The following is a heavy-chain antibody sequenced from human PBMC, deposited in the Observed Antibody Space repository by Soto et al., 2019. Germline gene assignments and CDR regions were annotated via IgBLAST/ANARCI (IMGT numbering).Heavy chain of an antibody. CDR2: MNSGGRS. Sequence: GGTLRLSCAAPGFTLSHYSMSWVRQAPGKGLEWVSGMNSGGRSYYADSVKGRFTISRDTSKNMLYLQMNSLRADDTAVFYCAKALPYIRSRDYCYDVMYVCGQGSSV. V-gene: IGHV3-23*01. CDR3: AKALPYIRSRDYCYDVMYV. D-gene: IGHD3-3*02. J-gene: IGHJ6*02. CDR1: GFTLSHYS.